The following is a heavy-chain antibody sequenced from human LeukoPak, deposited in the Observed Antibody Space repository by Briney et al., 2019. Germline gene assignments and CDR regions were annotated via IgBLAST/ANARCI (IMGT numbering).Heavy chain of an antibody. CDR3: AKDILRFRAVAGMVDY. CDR1: GFTFDDYA. CDR2: ISWNSGSI. J-gene: IGHJ4*02. V-gene: IGHV3-9*01. Sequence: GGSLSLSCAASGFTFDDYAMHWVRQAPGKGLEWVSGISWNSGSIGYADSVKGRFTISRDNAKNSLYLQMNSLRVEDTALYYCAKDILRFRAVAGMVDYWGQGTLVTVSS. D-gene: IGHD6-19*01.